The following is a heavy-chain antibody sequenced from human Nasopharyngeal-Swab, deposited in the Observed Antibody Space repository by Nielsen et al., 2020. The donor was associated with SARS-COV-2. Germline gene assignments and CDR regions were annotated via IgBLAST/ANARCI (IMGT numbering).Heavy chain of an antibody. D-gene: IGHD3-16*01. Sequence: GSLRLSCTVSGGSISSSSYYWGWIRQPPGKGLEWIGSIYYSGSTYYNPSLKSRVTISVDTSKNQFSLKLSSVTAADTAVYYCARDGGHFDYWGQGTLVTVSS. CDR1: GGSISSSSYY. J-gene: IGHJ4*02. V-gene: IGHV4-39*07. CDR2: IYYSGST. CDR3: ARDGGHFDY.